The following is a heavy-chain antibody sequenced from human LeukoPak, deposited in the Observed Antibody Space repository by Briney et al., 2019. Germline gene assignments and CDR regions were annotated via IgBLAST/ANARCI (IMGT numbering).Heavy chain of an antibody. Sequence: KPGGSLRLSCAASGFTFSSYSMNWVRQAPGKGLEWVSSISSSSSYIYYADSVKGRFTISRDNAKNSLYLQMNSLRAEDTAVYYCARLRFHYYYYMDVWGKGTTVTVSS. CDR1: GFTFSSYS. V-gene: IGHV3-21*01. D-gene: IGHD3-16*01. J-gene: IGHJ6*03. CDR2: ISSSSSYI. CDR3: ARLRFHYYYYMDV.